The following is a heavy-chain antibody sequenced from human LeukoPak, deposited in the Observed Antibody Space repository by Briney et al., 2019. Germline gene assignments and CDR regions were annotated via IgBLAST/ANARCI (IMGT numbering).Heavy chain of an antibody. D-gene: IGHD3-16*01. CDR1: GFSLGDYE. CDR2: ITSSSSTT. V-gene: IGHV3-48*04. Sequence: GGSLRLSCTGFGFSLGDYEVTWVRQAPGKGLEWLSYITSSSSTTYYADSVKGRFTISRDNAKNSLYLQMNSLRAEDTAVYYCASDDYVSQYYFDYWGQGTLVTVSS. J-gene: IGHJ4*02. CDR3: ASDDYVSQYYFDY.